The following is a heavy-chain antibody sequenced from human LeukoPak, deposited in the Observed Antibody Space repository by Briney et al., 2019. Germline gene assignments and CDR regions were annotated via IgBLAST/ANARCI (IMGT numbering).Heavy chain of an antibody. V-gene: IGHV3-23*01. Sequence: GGSLRLSCTASGFTFSNYAMTWVRQAPGKGLECLSSISGTGGRTYSADSVKGRFTISRDNSKNTLYLQMKNLRVEHTAVYYCAKGLHGGVGYGVDVWGQGTTVTVSS. CDR2: ISGTGGRT. CDR1: GFTFSNYA. D-gene: IGHD3-16*01. J-gene: IGHJ6*02. CDR3: AKGLHGGVGYGVDV.